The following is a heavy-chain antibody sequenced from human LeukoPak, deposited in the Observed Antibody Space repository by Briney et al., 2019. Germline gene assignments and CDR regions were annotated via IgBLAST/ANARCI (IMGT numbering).Heavy chain of an antibody. D-gene: IGHD1-26*01. CDR1: GGSFSGYY. CDR2: IKHSGST. V-gene: IGHV4-34*01. J-gene: IGHJ3*02. CDR3: ARWPLVGATDLRAFDI. Sequence: SETLSLTCAVYGGSFSGYYWSWIRQPPGKGLEWIGEIKHSGSTNYNPSLKSRVTISVDTSKNQFSLKLSSVTAADTAVYYCARWPLVGATDLRAFDIWGQGTMVTVSS.